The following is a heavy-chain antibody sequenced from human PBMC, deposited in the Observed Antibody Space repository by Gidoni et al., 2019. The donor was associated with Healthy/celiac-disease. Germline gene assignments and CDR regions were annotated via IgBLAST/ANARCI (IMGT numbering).Heavy chain of an antibody. CDR2: IKSKTDGGTT. Sequence: EVQLLESGGGLVKPGGSLRLFCAASGFTFSHAWMSWVRQAPGKGLEWVGRIKSKTDGGTTDYAATVKGRFTISRDDSKNTLYLQMNSRKTEDTAVYYCSMSLDYWGQGTLVTVSS. D-gene: IGHD3-22*01. V-gene: IGHV3-15*01. J-gene: IGHJ4*02. CDR3: SMSLDY. CDR1: GFTFSHAW.